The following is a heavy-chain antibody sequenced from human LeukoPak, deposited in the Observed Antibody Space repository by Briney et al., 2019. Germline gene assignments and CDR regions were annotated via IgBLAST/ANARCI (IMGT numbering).Heavy chain of an antibody. Sequence: SAKVSCKASGGTFSSYAISWVRQAPGQGLEWMGGIIPIFGTANYAQKFQGRVTITTDESTSTAYMELSSLRSEDTAVYYCARDGNTAMGRNGYYYYYYMDVWGKGTTVTVSS. J-gene: IGHJ6*03. V-gene: IGHV1-69*05. D-gene: IGHD5-18*01. CDR1: GGTFSSYA. CDR2: IIPIFGTA. CDR3: ARDGNTAMGRNGYYYYYYMDV.